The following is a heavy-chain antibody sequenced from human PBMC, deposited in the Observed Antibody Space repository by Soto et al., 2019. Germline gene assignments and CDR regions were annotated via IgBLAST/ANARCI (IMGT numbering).Heavy chain of an antibody. V-gene: IGHV3-21*01. CDR1: GFSVATYN. CDR3: ALYDALFFDY. CDR2: ITTSTSSNV. J-gene: IGHJ4*02. Sequence: PGGSLRLSCAASGFSVATYNMNWVRQAPGKGLEWVSSITTSTSSNVYYADSVKGRFTISRDSAKNPLYLQMNSLRAEDTALYFCALYDALFFDYRGQGTLVTVSS. D-gene: IGHD2-8*01.